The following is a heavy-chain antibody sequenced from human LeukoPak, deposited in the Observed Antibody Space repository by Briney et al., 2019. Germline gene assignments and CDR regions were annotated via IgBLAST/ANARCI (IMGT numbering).Heavy chain of an antibody. V-gene: IGHV3-7*05. D-gene: IGHD2-2*01. CDR1: DFTFSTYL. CDR3: ARMPPNYYYYGMDV. J-gene: IGHJ6*02. CDR2: IQQDGSDR. Sequence: GGSLRLSCAASDFTFSTYLMSWVRQAPGKGLEWVANIQQDGSDRFYMDSVRGRFTISRDNAKESLYLQMNSLRVEDTAVYFCARMPPNYYYYGMDVWGRGTTVTVSS.